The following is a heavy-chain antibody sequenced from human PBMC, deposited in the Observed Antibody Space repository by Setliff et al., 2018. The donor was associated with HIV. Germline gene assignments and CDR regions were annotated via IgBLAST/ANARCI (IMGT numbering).Heavy chain of an antibody. Sequence: PGGSLRLSCAASGFAFSTYGMHWVRQAPGKGLEWVAFIQYDGKRIYYGESVNGRVTISRDNPKNTLYRQMNSLRPEGTAVYYCASDLNWASADYWGQGILVTVSS. J-gene: IGHJ4*02. CDR1: GFAFSTYG. CDR2: IQYDGKRI. D-gene: IGHD7-27*01. V-gene: IGHV3-30*03. CDR3: ASDLNWASADY.